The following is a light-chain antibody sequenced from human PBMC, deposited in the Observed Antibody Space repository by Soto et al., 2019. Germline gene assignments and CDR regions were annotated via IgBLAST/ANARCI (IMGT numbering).Light chain of an antibody. Sequence: DIQMTQSPSTLSASIGDRVTITCRASQGITTFLAWYQQKPGKAPQILIYDASKLEPGVPSRLSGGGSGTEFTLTISSLQPDDFATYYCQQYSTYPLTFGGGTKV. CDR2: DAS. CDR1: QGITTF. V-gene: IGKV1-5*01. CDR3: QQYSTYPLT. J-gene: IGKJ4*01.